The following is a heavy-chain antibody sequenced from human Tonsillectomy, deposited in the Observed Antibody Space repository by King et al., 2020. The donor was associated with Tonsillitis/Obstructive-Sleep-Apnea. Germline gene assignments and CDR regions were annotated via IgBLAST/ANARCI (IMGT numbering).Heavy chain of an antibody. J-gene: IGHJ4*02. CDR2: INPSGGST. CDR3: ARSITIFGVVIY. D-gene: IGHD3-3*01. CDR1: GYTFTSYY. Sequence: QLVQSGAEVKKPGASVKVSCKASGYTFTSYYMHWVRQAPGQGLEWMGLINPSGGSTSYAQKFQGRVTMTRDTSTSTVYMELSSLRSEDTAVYYCARSITIFGVVIYWGQGTLVTVSS. V-gene: IGHV1-46*01.